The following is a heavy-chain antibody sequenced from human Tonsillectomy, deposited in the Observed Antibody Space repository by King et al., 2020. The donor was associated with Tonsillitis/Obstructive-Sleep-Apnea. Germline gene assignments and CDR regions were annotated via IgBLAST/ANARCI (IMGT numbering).Heavy chain of an antibody. D-gene: IGHD4-17*01. Sequence: VQLVESGGGVVQPGRSLRLSCAASGFTFTSYAIHWVRQAPGKGLEWVAVISYDGSNKYYADSVKGRFTISRDNSKNTLYLQMDSLRAEDTAVYYCARGYGEVSRGDYWGQGTLVTVSS. J-gene: IGHJ4*02. CDR2: ISYDGSNK. CDR3: ARGYGEVSRGDY. V-gene: IGHV3-30*04. CDR1: GFTFTSYA.